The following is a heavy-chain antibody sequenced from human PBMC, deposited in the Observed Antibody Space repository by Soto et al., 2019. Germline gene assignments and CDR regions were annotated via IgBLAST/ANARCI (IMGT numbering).Heavy chain of an antibody. V-gene: IGHV1-69*06. J-gene: IGHJ6*02. D-gene: IGHD3-16*01. CDR3: ARGPHYDYIHRAGYYYGMDV. Sequence: GASVKVSCKASGYTFSNFAISWVRQAPGQGLEWMGGIIPLFDTPNYAQKFQDRVTITADKSTSTVYMELSSLRSEDTALYYCARGPHYDYIHRAGYYYGMDVWGPGTTVTVSS. CDR2: IIPLFDTP. CDR1: GYTFSNFA.